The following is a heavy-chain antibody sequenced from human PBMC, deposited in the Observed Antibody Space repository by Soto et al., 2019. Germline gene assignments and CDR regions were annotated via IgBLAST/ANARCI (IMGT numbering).Heavy chain of an antibody. CDR3: ARHGSPVAGTGWLDS. Sequence: SETLSLTCTVSGDSISSYYWSWIRQPPGKGLEWIGYIFYTGSTNYNPSLQSRVTISVDTSMNQFYLNLNSLTAADTAVYYCARHGSPVAGTGWLDSWGQGTLVTVS. D-gene: IGHD6-19*01. J-gene: IGHJ4*02. CDR2: IFYTGST. CDR1: GDSISSYY. V-gene: IGHV4-59*08.